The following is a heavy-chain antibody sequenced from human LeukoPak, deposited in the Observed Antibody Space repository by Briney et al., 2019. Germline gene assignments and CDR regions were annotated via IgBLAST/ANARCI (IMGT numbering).Heavy chain of an antibody. Sequence: LETLSLTCTVSGGSITSYYWSWIRQPPGKGLEWIGYIYYSGSTKYNPSLKSRVTISIDTSKNQFSLKLSSVTAADTAVYYCARDLWGAAAGFFDYWGQGTLVTVSS. D-gene: IGHD6-13*01. CDR3: ARDLWGAAAGFFDY. V-gene: IGHV4-59*01. CDR2: IYYSGST. CDR1: GGSITSYY. J-gene: IGHJ4*02.